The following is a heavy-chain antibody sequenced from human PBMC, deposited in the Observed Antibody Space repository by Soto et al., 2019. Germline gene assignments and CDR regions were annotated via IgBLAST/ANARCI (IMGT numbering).Heavy chain of an antibody. CDR3: ARGRRYGSDDY. CDR1: GGSFSGYY. J-gene: IGHJ4*02. D-gene: IGHD3-10*01. V-gene: IGHV4-34*01. CDR2: INHSGST. Sequence: SETLSLTCAVYGGSFSGYYWSWIRQPPGKGLEWIGEINHSGSTNYNPSLKSRVTISVDTSKNQFSLKLSSVTAADTAVYYCARGRRYGSDDYWGQGTLVTVSS.